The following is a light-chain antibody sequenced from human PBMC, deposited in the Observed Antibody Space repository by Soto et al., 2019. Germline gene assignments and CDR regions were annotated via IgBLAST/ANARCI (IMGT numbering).Light chain of an antibody. CDR3: QQFGRSVT. CDR2: DAS. J-gene: IGKJ4*01. CDR1: RRLLSSY. Sequence: EIVLTQSPTTLSLSPGEGATLSCRASRRLLSSYLVWYQQRPGQAPRLLIYDASTRAPGIPDRFSGSGSGTDFILTISRVEPEDFAVYYCQQFGRSVTFGGGTKVEI. V-gene: IGKV3-20*01.